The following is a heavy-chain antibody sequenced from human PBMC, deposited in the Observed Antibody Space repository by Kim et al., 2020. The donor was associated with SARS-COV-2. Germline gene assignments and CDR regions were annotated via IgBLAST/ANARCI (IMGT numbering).Heavy chain of an antibody. V-gene: IGHV1-46*01. D-gene: IGHD4-17*01. J-gene: IGHJ4*02. CDR2: INPSGDST. CDR1: GYTFTSYH. CDR3: ARGFYGGDSAPGY. Sequence: ASVKVSCKAPGYTFTSYHIHWVRQAPGQGLEWMGVINPSGDSTSYAQKFQGRVTMTRDTSSSTLYMELSSLRSEDTAVYYCARGFYGGDSAPGYWGQGTLVTVSS.